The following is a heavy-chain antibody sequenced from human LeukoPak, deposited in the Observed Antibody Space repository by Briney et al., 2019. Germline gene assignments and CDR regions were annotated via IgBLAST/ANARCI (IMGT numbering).Heavy chain of an antibody. J-gene: IGHJ6*03. D-gene: IGHD3-10*01. V-gene: IGHV3-21*01. Sequence: GGSLRLSCAASGFTFSSYSMNWVRQAPGKGQERVSSIGSSSSYIYYEDSVKGRFTISRDNAKNSLYLQMNSLRAENTAGYYGARATRGGKFGTGYYYMDAWGKGTTVTVSS. CDR2: IGSSSSYI. CDR3: ARATRGGKFGTGYYYMDA. CDR1: GFTFSSYS.